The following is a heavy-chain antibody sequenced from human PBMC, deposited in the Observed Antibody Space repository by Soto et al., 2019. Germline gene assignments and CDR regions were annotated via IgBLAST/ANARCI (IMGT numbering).Heavy chain of an antibody. CDR3: ARYGTSSGYFDY. J-gene: IGHJ4*02. V-gene: IGHV4-39*07. D-gene: IGHD6-6*01. Sequence: ASETLSLTCIVSGGSISSSSYYWGWIRQPPGKGLEWIGSIYSSGSAYYNPSLKSRVTISVDTSKNELSLKLTSVTAADTAVYYCARYGTSSGYFDYWGQGTPVTVSS. CDR2: IYSSGSA. CDR1: GGSISSSSYY.